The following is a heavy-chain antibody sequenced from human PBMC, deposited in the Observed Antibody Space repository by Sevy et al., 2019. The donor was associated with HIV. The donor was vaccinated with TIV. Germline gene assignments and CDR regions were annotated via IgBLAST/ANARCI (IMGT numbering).Heavy chain of an antibody. J-gene: IGHJ6*02. Sequence: GGSLRLSCAASGFTFSSYAMSWVRQAPGKGLEWVSAIRGSGGSTYYADSVKGRFTISRDNSKNTRYLPMNSLRAEDTAVYYCLKDRTSISYYYYRMDVWGQGTTVTVSS. CDR2: IRGSGGST. CDR1: GFTFSSYA. CDR3: LKDRTSISYYYYRMDV. D-gene: IGHD3-3*02. V-gene: IGHV3-23*01.